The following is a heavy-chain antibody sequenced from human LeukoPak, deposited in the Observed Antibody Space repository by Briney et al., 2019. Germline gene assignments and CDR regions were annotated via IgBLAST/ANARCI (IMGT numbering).Heavy chain of an antibody. D-gene: IGHD1-14*01. CDR3: ARHPRTLLTTYYFDY. Sequence: SETLSLTCTVSGGSISSSSYYWGWIRQPPGKGLEWIGSIYYSGSTYYNPSLKSRVTISVDTSKNQFSLKLSSVTAADTAVYYCARHPRTLLTTYYFDYWGQGTLVTVSS. J-gene: IGHJ4*02. CDR1: GGSISSSSYY. CDR2: IYYSGST. V-gene: IGHV4-39*01.